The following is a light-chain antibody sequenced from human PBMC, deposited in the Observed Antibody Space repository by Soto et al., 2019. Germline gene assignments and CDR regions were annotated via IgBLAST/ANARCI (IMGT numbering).Light chain of an antibody. CDR1: SSDVGDYDY. V-gene: IGLV2-14*03. Sequence: QSALTQPASVSGSPGQSITISCTGTSSDVGDYDYVSWYQQHPGEAPKLMIYDVGNRPSGVSNRFSGSKSGNTASLTISGLQAEDEADYYCSSYSSSSTLYVFGTGTKLTV. CDR3: SSYSSSSTLYV. CDR2: DVG. J-gene: IGLJ1*01.